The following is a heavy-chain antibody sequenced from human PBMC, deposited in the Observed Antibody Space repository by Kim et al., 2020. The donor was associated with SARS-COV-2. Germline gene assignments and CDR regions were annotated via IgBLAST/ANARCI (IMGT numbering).Heavy chain of an antibody. Sequence: GGSLRLSCAASGFTVSSNYMSWVRQAPGKGLEWVSVICSGGDTYYADAVEGRCTISRDNSKNTLYLQMNSRRAEDTAVDYCAREPQYEFWGGGPWG. CDR1: GFTVSSNY. CDR3: AREPQYEFWGGGP. V-gene: IGHV3-53*01. CDR2: ICSGGDT. J-gene: IGHJ5*02. D-gene: IGHD3-3*01.